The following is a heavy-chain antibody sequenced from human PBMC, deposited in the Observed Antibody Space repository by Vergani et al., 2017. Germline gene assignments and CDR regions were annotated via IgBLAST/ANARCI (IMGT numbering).Heavy chain of an antibody. D-gene: IGHD4-17*01. CDR3: ARDRVASAVTTDWGAFDI. V-gene: IGHV1-69*01. CDR2: IIPIFGTA. CDR1: GGTFSSYA. J-gene: IGHJ3*02. Sequence: QVQLVQSGAEVKKPGSSVKVSCKASGGTFSSYAISWVRQAPGQGLEWVAGIIPIFGTANYAQKFQGRVTLTADESTSTAYMELSSLRSEDKAVYYCARDRVASAVTTDWGAFDIWGQGTMVTVSS.